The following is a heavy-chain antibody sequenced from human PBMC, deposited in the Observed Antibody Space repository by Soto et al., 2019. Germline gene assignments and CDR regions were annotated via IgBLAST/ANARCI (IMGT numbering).Heavy chain of an antibody. V-gene: IGHV5-10-1*01. CDR2: IDPSNSNT. Sequence: PGESLKISCTGSGYSFISYWIGWVRQMPGKGLEWMGKIDPSNSNTNFSPSFEGHVTISADRSITTAYLQWSSLKASDTAMYYCARLSGYRYSGLDWGQGTLVTVSS. CDR3: ARLSGYRYSGLD. J-gene: IGHJ4*01. D-gene: IGHD5-12*01. CDR1: GYSFISYW.